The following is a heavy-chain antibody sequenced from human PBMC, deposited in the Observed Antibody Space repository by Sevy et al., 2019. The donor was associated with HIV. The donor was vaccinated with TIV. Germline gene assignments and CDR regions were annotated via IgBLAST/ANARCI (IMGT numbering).Heavy chain of an antibody. Sequence: SETLSLTCTVSGGSISSSSYYWGWIRQPPGKGLEWIGSIYYSGSTYYNPSLKSRVTISVDTSKNQFSLKLSSVTAADTAVYYCARIKAAAATYYYYYYGMDVWGQGTTVTVSS. V-gene: IGHV4-39*01. CDR1: GGSISSSSYY. J-gene: IGHJ6*02. CDR3: ARIKAAAATYYYYYYGMDV. CDR2: IYYSGST. D-gene: IGHD6-13*01.